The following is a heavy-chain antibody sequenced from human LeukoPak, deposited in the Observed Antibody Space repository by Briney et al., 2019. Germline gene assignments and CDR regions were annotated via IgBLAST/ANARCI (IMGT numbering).Heavy chain of an antibody. CDR1: GFTFNSYA. J-gene: IGHJ3*02. V-gene: IGHV3-30-3*01. Sequence: PGGSLRLSCAASGFTFNSYAMHWVRQAPGKGLEWVAVISSDGSNNYYADSVKGRFTISRDNAKNSLYLQMNSLGAEDTAVYYCAGFTVFDIWGQGTMVTVSS. CDR2: ISSDGSNN. D-gene: IGHD4-17*01. CDR3: AGFTVFDI.